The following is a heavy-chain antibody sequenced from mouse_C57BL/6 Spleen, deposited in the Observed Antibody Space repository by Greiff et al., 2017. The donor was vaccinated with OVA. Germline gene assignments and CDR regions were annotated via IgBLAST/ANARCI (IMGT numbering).Heavy chain of an antibody. Sequence: EVKLMESGGGLVKPGGSLKLSCAASGFTFSDYGMHWVRQAPEKGLEWVAYISSGSSTIYYADTVKGRFTISRDNAKNTLFLQMTSLRSEDTAMYYCARRAQATEYYFDYWGQGTTLTVSS. J-gene: IGHJ2*01. CDR1: GFTFSDYG. V-gene: IGHV5-17*01. CDR2: ISSGSSTI. D-gene: IGHD3-2*02. CDR3: ARRAQATEYYFDY.